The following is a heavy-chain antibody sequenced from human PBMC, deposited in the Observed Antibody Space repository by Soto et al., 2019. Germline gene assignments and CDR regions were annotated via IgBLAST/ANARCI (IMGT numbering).Heavy chain of an antibody. V-gene: IGHV4-4*02. CDR2: IYHTGAT. CDR1: GDSLTREW. CDR3: AGTLPYSLFL. D-gene: IGHD5-18*01. Sequence: QVHLQESGPGLVKPSGTLSLTCVVSGDSLTREWWSWVRQPPGKGLEWIGEIYHTGATNYNPSLRSRVTRSLDTSKNQFSLGLNSVTAADTAVYFCAGTLPYSLFLWGQGTLVTVSS. J-gene: IGHJ4*02.